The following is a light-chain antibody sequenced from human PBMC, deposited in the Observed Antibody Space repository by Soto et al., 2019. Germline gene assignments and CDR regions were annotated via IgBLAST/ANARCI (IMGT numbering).Light chain of an antibody. Sequence: DIQMTQSPSSLSASVGDRFTITCRASQTITSDLNWYQQRPGKAPKLLIYHASSLETGVPSRFSGSGSGTEFTLTISSLQPDEFATYYCQHYNSYGTFGQGTKVDIK. J-gene: IGKJ1*01. V-gene: IGKV1-5*01. CDR2: HAS. CDR3: QHYNSYGT. CDR1: QTITSD.